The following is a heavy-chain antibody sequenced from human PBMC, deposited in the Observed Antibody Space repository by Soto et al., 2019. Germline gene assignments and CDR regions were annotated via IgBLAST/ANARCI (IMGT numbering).Heavy chain of an antibody. CDR1: GFTLENHA. Sequence: SLRLSCAASGFTLENHAMHWVRQAPGKGLEWVAGISWNSGSVGYADSVKGRFTISRDNAKNSLYLQMNSLRAEDTSLYYCAKGVYYYGSGSQSPFDNWGQGTLVTVSS. CDR3: AKGVYYYGSGSQSPFDN. D-gene: IGHD3-10*01. V-gene: IGHV3-9*01. J-gene: IGHJ4*02. CDR2: ISWNSGSV.